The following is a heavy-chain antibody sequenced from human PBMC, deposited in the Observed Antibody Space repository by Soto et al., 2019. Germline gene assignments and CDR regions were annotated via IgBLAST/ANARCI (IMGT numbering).Heavy chain of an antibody. CDR3: AIVATTNFDY. D-gene: IGHD5-12*01. V-gene: IGHV1-46*03. Sequence: WPSVTVSCKASGYTFTSYYMHWVRQAPGQGLEWMGIINPSGGSTSYAQKFQGRVTMTRDTSTSTVYMEMSSLRSEDTAVYYCAIVATTNFDYWGQGTLVTVS. J-gene: IGHJ4*02. CDR2: INPSGGST. CDR1: GYTFTSYY.